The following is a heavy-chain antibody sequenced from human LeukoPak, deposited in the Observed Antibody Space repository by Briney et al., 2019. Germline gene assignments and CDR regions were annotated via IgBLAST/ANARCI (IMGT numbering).Heavy chain of an antibody. J-gene: IGHJ6*03. CDR3: ARNYRSGWRRNYSYYHYMDV. CDR1: GFTLSDYW. V-gene: IGHV3-7*01. CDR2: IKQDGTEK. Sequence: GGSLRLSCAASGFTLSDYWMTWVRQAPGSRLEWVASIKQDGTEKYYVDSVKGRFTIYRDNAKNSLYLQMNSLRVEDTALFYCARNYRSGWRRNYSYYHYMDVWGKGTTVTVSS. D-gene: IGHD6-19*01.